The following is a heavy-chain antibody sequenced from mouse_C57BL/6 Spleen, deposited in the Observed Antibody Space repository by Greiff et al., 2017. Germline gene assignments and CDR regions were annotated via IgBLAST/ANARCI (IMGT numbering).Heavy chain of an antibody. CDR2: IDPSDSYT. Sequence: QVQLQQPGAELVMPGASVKLSCKASGYTFTSYWMHWVKQRPGQGLEWIGEIDPSDSYTNYNPKFKGKSTLTVDKSSSPAYMQLSSLTSEDSAVYYCARYYYGSSPYAMDYWGQGTSVTVSS. D-gene: IGHD1-1*01. CDR1: GYTFTSYW. CDR3: ARYYYGSSPYAMDY. V-gene: IGHV1-69*01. J-gene: IGHJ4*01.